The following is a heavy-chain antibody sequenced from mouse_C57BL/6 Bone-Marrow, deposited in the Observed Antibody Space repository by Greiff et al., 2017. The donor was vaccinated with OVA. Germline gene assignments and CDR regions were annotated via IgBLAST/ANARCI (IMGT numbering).Heavy chain of an antibody. CDR1: GYTFTSYW. Sequence: VQLQQSGAELVRPGTSVKMSCKASGYTFTSYWITWVKQRPGQGLEWIGDIYPGSGSTNYNEKFKSKATLTVDTSSSTAYMQLSSLTSEDSAVYYCAIISPHFDVWGTGTTVTVSS. J-gene: IGHJ1*03. V-gene: IGHV1-55*01. CDR3: AIISPHFDV. D-gene: IGHD6-2*01. CDR2: IYPGSGST.